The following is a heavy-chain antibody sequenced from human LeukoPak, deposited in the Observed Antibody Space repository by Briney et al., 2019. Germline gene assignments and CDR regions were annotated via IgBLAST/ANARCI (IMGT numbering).Heavy chain of an antibody. Sequence: GASVKVSCKASGYTFTSSDINWVRQAPGQGLEWMGWTNPNSGKTGYARKFQGRVTMTKNASISTAYMEVSSLGYDDTAIYYCARGRPGLASAGTYDFWGQGTLITVSS. CDR3: ARGRPGLASAGTYDF. D-gene: IGHD6-13*01. CDR2: TNPNSGKT. J-gene: IGHJ4*02. CDR1: GYTFTSSD. V-gene: IGHV1-8*01.